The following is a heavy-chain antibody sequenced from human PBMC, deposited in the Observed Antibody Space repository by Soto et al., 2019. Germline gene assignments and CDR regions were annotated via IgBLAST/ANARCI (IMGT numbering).Heavy chain of an antibody. Sequence: AGGSLRLSCAASGFTFSSYAMSWVRQAPGKGLEWVSYISSSGDIIYYADSVKGRFTISRDNAKNSLYLQMNSLGAEDTAVYYCARDLGYYASDGYFDYWGQGTVVTVSS. CDR1: GFTFSSYA. V-gene: IGHV3-48*01. CDR3: ARDLGYYASDGYFDY. D-gene: IGHD3-22*01. CDR2: ISSSGDII. J-gene: IGHJ4*02.